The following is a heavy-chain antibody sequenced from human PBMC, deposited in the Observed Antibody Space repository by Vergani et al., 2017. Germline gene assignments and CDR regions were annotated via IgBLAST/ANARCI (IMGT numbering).Heavy chain of an antibody. CDR3: AKVASLRSYYYYYYMDV. CDR1: GFTFDDYA. Sequence: EVQLVESGGGLVQPGRSLRLSCAASGFTFDDYAMHWVRQAPGKGLEWVSGISWNSGRIGYADSVKGRFTISRDNAKNSLYLQMNSLRAEDTALYYCAKVASLRSYYYYYYMDVWGEGSTVTVSS. J-gene: IGHJ6*03. V-gene: IGHV3-9*01. CDR2: ISWNSGRI. D-gene: IGHD2-21*01.